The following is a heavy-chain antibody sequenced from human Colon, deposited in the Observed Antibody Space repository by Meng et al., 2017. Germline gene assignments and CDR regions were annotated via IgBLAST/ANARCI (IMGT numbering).Heavy chain of an antibody. J-gene: IGHJ4*02. CDR2: IRSKGYGGTT. V-gene: IGHV3-49*03. Sequence: GESLKISCTASGFTFGDYAMSWFRQAPGKGLEWVGFIRSKGYGGTTEYAASVKGRFTISRDDSKSIAYLQMNSLKTEDTALYYCSRVKDYHDTSGYYFPFDYWGQG. CDR3: SRVKDYHDTSGYYFPFDY. CDR1: GFTFGDYA. D-gene: IGHD3-22*01.